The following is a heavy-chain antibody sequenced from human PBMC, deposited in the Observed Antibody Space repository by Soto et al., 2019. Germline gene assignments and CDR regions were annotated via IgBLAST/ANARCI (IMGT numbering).Heavy chain of an antibody. CDR1: GFTFSDYY. V-gene: IGHV3-11*01. CDR3: ARDTYSSGWLEYFQH. Sequence: GGSLRLSCAASGFTFSDYYMSWIRQAPGKGLEWVSYISSSGSTIYYADSVKGRFTISRDNAKNSLYLQMNSLRAEDTAVYYCARDTYSSGWLEYFQHWGQGTLVTVSS. D-gene: IGHD6-19*01. J-gene: IGHJ1*01. CDR2: ISSSGSTI.